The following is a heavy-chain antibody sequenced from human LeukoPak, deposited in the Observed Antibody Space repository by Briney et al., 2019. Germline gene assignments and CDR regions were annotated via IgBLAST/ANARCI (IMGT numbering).Heavy chain of an antibody. V-gene: IGHV3-74*01. J-gene: IGHJ4*02. CDR2: INSDGSST. D-gene: IGHD2-15*01. Sequence: GGSLRLSCAASGFTFSSYWMHWVRQAPGKGLVWVSRINSDGSSTSYADSVKGRFTISRDNSKNTLHLHMNSLRVEDTAVYYCARGVVAVAAIDYWGQGILVTVSS. CDR1: GFTFSSYW. CDR3: ARGVVAVAAIDY.